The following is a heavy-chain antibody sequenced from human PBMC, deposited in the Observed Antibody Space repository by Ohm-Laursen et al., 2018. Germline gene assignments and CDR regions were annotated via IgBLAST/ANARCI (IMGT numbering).Heavy chain of an antibody. CDR1: GGSISRYY. Sequence: GTLSLTCTVSGGSISRYYWSWIRQPPGKGLEWIGYVYYNGYTNYNPSLKSRFTISVDTSKNPFSLKLSSVTAADTAVYYCARRRNFDSSPFDYWGQGALVTVSS. CDR3: ARRRNFDSSPFDY. J-gene: IGHJ4*02. V-gene: IGHV4-59*08. CDR2: VYYNGYT. D-gene: IGHD3-22*01.